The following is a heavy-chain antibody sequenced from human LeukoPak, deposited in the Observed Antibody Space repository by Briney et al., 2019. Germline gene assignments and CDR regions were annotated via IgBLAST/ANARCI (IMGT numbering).Heavy chain of an antibody. J-gene: IGHJ4*02. CDR1: GFTFSSYA. CDR2: ISGSGGST. Sequence: GGSLRLSCAASGFTFSSYAMSWVRQAPGKGLEWVSAISGSGGSTYYADSVKGRFTISRDNSKNTLYPQMNSLRAEDTAVYYCAKGERAYCGGDCYYDYWGQGTLVTVSS. D-gene: IGHD2-21*02. CDR3: AKGERAYCGGDCYYDY. V-gene: IGHV3-23*01.